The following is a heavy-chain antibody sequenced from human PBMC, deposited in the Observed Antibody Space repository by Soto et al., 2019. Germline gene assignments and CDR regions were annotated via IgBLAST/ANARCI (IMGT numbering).Heavy chain of an antibody. J-gene: IGHJ5*02. CDR3: ARGAIVGVVERTWFDP. D-gene: IGHD3-3*01. CDR2: INPSVGRA. V-gene: IGHV1-69*13. Sequence: SVKVSCKASGDTFSSYDMSWVRQAPGQGLEWMGGINPSVGRASYAQKFQGRVTMTADESTSTAYMELSSLRSEDTAVYYCARGAIVGVVERTWFDPWGQGTLVTVSS. CDR1: GDTFSSYD.